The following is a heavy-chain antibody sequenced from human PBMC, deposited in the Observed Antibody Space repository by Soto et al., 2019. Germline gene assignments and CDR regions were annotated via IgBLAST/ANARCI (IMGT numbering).Heavy chain of an antibody. D-gene: IGHD2-15*01. Sequence: PSETLSLTCTVSGGSISNNYWSWIRQPPGKGLEWIGYISNSGSTNYNPSLKSRVTISVDTSKNQFSLKLSSVTAADTAVYYCARHLAPAAAGRRDFDSWGQGTLVTVSS. CDR1: GGSISNNY. CDR3: ARHLAPAAAGRRDFDS. J-gene: IGHJ4*02. CDR2: ISNSGST. V-gene: IGHV4-59*08.